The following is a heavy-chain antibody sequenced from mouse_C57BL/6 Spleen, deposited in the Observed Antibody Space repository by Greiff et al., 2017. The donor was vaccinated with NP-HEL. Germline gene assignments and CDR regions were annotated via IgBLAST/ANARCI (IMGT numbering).Heavy chain of an antibody. Sequence: QVQLQQSGAELVKPGASVKMSCKASGYTFTSYWITWVKQRPGQGLEWIGDIYPGSGSTNYNQKFKGQSTLTVDKSSSTAYMQLSSLTSEDSAVYDCARGDYGPPGGAMDYWGQGTSVTVSS. J-gene: IGHJ4*01. CDR3: ARGDYGPPGGAMDY. V-gene: IGHV1-55*01. CDR1: GYTFTSYW. CDR2: IYPGSGST. D-gene: IGHD1-1*02.